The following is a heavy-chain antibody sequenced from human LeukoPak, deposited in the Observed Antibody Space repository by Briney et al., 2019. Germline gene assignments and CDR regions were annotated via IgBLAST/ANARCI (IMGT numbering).Heavy chain of an antibody. CDR1: GFTFSSYS. CDR2: ISSSSSYI. Sequence: GGSLRLSCAASGFTFSSYSMNWVRQAPGKGLEWVSFISSSSSYIYYADSVKGRFTISRDNAKNSLYLQMNSLRAADTAVYYCARGEYGSGSYHSDYWGQGTLVSVSS. J-gene: IGHJ4*02. D-gene: IGHD3-10*01. V-gene: IGHV3-21*01. CDR3: ARGEYGSGSYHSDY.